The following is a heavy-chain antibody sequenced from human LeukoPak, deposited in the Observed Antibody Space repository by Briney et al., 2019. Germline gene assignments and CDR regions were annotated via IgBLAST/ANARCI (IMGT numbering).Heavy chain of an antibody. V-gene: IGHV3-74*01. CDR3: AKEAKITMIVVVTRGGAFDI. Sequence: GGSLRLSCAASGFTFSSYWMHWVRQAPGKGLVWVSRINSDGSSTSYAESVKGRFTISRDNAKNTRYLQMNSLRAEDTAVYYCAKEAKITMIVVVTRGGAFDIWGQGTMVTVSS. J-gene: IGHJ3*02. CDR2: INSDGSST. CDR1: GFTFSSYW. D-gene: IGHD3-22*01.